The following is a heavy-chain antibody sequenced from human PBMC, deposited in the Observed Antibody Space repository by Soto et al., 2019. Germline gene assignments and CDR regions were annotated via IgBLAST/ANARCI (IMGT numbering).Heavy chain of an antibody. Sequence: PGGSLRLSCAASVFTFSSYGMHWVRQAPGKGLEWVAVIWYDGSNKYYADSVKGRFTISRDNSKNTLYLQMNSLRAEDTAVYYCARGGGNSDLDYWGQGTLVTVSS. D-gene: IGHD2-21*02. CDR3: ARGGGNSDLDY. V-gene: IGHV3-33*01. CDR1: VFTFSSYG. CDR2: IWYDGSNK. J-gene: IGHJ4*02.